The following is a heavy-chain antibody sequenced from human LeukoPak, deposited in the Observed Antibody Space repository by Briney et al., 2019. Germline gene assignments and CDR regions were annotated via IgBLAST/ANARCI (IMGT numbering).Heavy chain of an antibody. V-gene: IGHV3-48*04. CDR3: ASSFVDTAMVTRDFDY. CDR2: ISSSGSTI. CDR1: GFTFSSYS. J-gene: IGHJ4*02. Sequence: GGSLRLSCAASGFTFSSYSMSWVRQAPGKGLEWVSYISSSGSTIYYADSVKGRFTISRDNAKNSLYLQMNSLRAEDTAVYYCASSFVDTAMVTRDFDYWGQGTLVTVSS. D-gene: IGHD5-18*01.